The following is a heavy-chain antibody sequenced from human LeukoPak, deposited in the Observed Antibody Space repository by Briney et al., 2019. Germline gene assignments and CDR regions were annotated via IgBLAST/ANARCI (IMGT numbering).Heavy chain of an antibody. CDR1: GGSISSYY. Sequence: SETLSLTCTVSGGSISSYYWSWIRLPAGKGLEWIGRIYTSGSTNYNPSLKSRVTMSVDTSKNQFSLKLSSVTAADTAVYYCARGASITIFGVGSYAFDIWGQGTMVTVSS. D-gene: IGHD3-3*01. V-gene: IGHV4-4*07. CDR3: ARGASITIFGVGSYAFDI. CDR2: IYTSGST. J-gene: IGHJ3*02.